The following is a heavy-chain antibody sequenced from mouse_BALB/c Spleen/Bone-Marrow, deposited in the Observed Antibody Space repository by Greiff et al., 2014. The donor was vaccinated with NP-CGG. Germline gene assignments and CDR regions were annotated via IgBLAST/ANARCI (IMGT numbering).Heavy chain of an antibody. Sequence: EVKLVESGGGLVQPGGSRKLSCAASGFTFSGFGMHWVRQAPEKGLEWVAYISSGSSTIFYAVTVKGRFTISRDNPKNTLFLQMTSLRSEDTAMYYCTRGGNWEDFDYWGQGTTLTVSS. CDR1: GFTFSGFG. CDR2: ISSGSSTI. J-gene: IGHJ2*01. D-gene: IGHD4-1*01. CDR3: TRGGNWEDFDY. V-gene: IGHV5-17*02.